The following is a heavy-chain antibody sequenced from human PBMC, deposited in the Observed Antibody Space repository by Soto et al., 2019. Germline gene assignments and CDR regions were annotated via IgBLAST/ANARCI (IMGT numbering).Heavy chain of an antibody. CDR2: IIWNSGSI. J-gene: IGHJ6*03. D-gene: IGHD2-2*02. CDR1: GFTFDDYA. V-gene: IGHV3-9*01. CDR3: AKDMKSYPSRCYMDV. Sequence: EVQLVESGGGLVQPGRSLRLSCAASGFTFDDYAMHWVRQAPGKGLEWVSGIIWNSGSIGYPDAVKGRFTISRDNAKNSLYLQMNSLRAEDTALYYCAKDMKSYPSRCYMDVWGKGTTVTVSS.